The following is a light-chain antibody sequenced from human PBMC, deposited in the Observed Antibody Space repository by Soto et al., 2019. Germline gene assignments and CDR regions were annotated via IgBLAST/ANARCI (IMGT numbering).Light chain of an antibody. J-gene: IGKJ4*01. CDR2: DAS. V-gene: IGKV3D-11*01. Sequence: TLSLSPGERATLSCRASQGVSSYLAWYQQKPGQAPRLLIYDASNRATGIPARFSGSGPGTDFTLTISSLEPEDFAVYYCQQRSNWHPTFGGGTKVDIK. CDR3: QQRSNWHPT. CDR1: QGVSSY.